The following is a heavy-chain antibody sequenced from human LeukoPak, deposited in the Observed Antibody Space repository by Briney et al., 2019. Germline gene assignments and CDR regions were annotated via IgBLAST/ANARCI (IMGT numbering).Heavy chain of an antibody. CDR3: ARTADYGDYFDY. J-gene: IGHJ4*02. CDR2: IYHSGST. D-gene: IGHD4-17*01. Sequence: PSQTLSLTCAVSGGSISSGGYSWSWLRQPPGKGLEWIGYIYHSGSTYYNPSLKSRVTISVDRSKNQFSLKLSSVTAADTAVYYCARTADYGDYFDYWGQGTLVTVSS. V-gene: IGHV4-30-2*01. CDR1: GGSISSGGYS.